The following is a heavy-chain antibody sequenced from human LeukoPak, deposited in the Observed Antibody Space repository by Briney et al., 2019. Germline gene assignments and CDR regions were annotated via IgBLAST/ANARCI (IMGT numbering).Heavy chain of an antibody. CDR1: GYTFTGYY. CDR3: ARVDSSAWGFDY. D-gene: IGHD6-19*01. J-gene: IGHJ4*02. Sequence: ASVKVSCKASGYTFTGYYMHWVRQAPGLGLEWMGWINPNSGGTNYAQRFQGRVTMTRDTSISTAYMELSRLRSDDTAVYYCARVDSSAWGFDYWGQGTLVTVSS. CDR2: INPNSGGT. V-gene: IGHV1-2*02.